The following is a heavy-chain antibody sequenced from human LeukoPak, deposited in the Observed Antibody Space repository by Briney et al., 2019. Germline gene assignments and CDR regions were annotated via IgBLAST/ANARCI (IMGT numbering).Heavy chain of an antibody. CDR2: INHSGST. CDR1: GGSFSGYY. Sequence: SETLSLTCAVYGGSFSGYYWSWIRQPPGKGLEWIGEINHSGSTNHNPSLKSRVTISVDTSKNQFSLKLSSVTAADTAVYYCARGQVGSSNYYYYYMDVWGKGTTVTVSS. D-gene: IGHD2-2*03. J-gene: IGHJ6*03. CDR3: ARGQVGSSNYYYYYMDV. V-gene: IGHV4-34*01.